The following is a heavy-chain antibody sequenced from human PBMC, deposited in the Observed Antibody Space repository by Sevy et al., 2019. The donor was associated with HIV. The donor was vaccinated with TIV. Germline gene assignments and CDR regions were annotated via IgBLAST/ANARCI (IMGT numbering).Heavy chain of an antibody. CDR1: GYSFTNFD. J-gene: IGHJ6*02. CDR3: ARARLDYEFWSGSYFSRAPWGYKYYAMDV. V-gene: IGHV1-8*01. CDR2: MNPNNGNT. D-gene: IGHD3-3*01. Sequence: ASVKVSCKAAGYSFTNFDINWVRQATGQGLEWMGWMNPNNGNTHYAQKFQGRVTMTRSSSANTAYMGLSSLTSEDTATYYCARARLDYEFWSGSYFSRAPWGYKYYAMDVWGQGTTVTVSS.